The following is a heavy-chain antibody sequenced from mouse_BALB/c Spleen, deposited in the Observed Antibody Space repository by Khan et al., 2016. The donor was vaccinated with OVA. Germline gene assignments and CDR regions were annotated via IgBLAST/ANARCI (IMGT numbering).Heavy chain of an antibody. CDR1: GFTFSTYA. V-gene: IGHV5-9-3*01. J-gene: IGHJ4*01. D-gene: IGHD2-2*01. CDR2: ISSGGHYT. Sequence: EVELVESGGGLVKPGGSLKLSCSASGFTFSTYAMSWVRQTPEKRLEWVATISSGGHYTFYLDSVKGRFTISRDNAKNTLYLQMSSLRSEDTAMXYCARSLVDYYAMDYWGQGTSVTVSS. CDR3: ARSLVDYYAMDY.